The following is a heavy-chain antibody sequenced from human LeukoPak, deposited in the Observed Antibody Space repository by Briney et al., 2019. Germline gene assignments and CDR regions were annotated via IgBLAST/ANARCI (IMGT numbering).Heavy chain of an antibody. J-gene: IGHJ4*02. V-gene: IGHV4-39*06. D-gene: IGHD1-26*01. CDR1: GGSISSRSYY. CDR3: AKEIVGAPTPGAY. Sequence: PSETLSLTCTVSGGSISSRSYYWGWIRQPPGKGLEWIGEVHKSGSTNYYPSLQSRVTISIDKSKNQIALELTSVTAADTAVYYCAKEIVGAPTPGAYWGQGILVTVSS. CDR2: VHKSGST.